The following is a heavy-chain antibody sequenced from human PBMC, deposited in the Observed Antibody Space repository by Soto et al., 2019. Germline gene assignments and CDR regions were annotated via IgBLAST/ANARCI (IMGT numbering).Heavy chain of an antibody. CDR1: GYSFTSYW. CDR2: IYPGDSDT. J-gene: IGHJ5*02. Sequence: GESLKVSCRGAGYSFTSYWIGWVRQMPGKGLEWMGIIYPGDSDTRYSPSFQGQVTISADKSISTAYLQWSSLKASDTAMYYCARGLVSSRNWFDPWGQGTLVTVSS. D-gene: IGHD6-6*01. CDR3: ARGLVSSRNWFDP. V-gene: IGHV5-51*01.